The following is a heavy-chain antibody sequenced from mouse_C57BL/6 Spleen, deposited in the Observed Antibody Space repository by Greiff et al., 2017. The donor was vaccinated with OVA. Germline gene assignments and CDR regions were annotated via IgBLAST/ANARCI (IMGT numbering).Heavy chain of an antibody. V-gene: IGHV5-4*01. J-gene: IGHJ2*01. D-gene: IGHD2-2*01. CDR1: GFTFSSYA. CDR2: ISDGGSYT. CDR3: ARSMVTTRNYYFDY. Sequence: EVQVVESGGGLVKPGGSLKLSCAASGFTFSSYAMSWVRQTPEKRLEWVATISDGGSYTYYPDNVKGRFTISRDNAKNNLYLQMSHLKSEDTAMYYCARSMVTTRNYYFDYWGQGTTLTVSS.